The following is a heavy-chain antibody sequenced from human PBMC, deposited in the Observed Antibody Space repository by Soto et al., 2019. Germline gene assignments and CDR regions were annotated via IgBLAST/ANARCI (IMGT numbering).Heavy chain of an antibody. CDR1: GYSFTNYG. CDR2: ISAYNGNT. D-gene: IGHD6-19*01. CDR3: GRDRGVAPPVAGNTHYYYYMDV. Sequence: QDQLVQSGVEVKKPGASVKVSCKASGYSFTNYGITWVRQAPGQGFEWMGWISAYNGNTNYAQKFQGRVTMTTDASTSTAYLELRSLRSDDTAMYYCGRDRGVAPPVAGNTHYYYYMDVWGKGTTVTVSS. V-gene: IGHV1-18*01. J-gene: IGHJ6*03.